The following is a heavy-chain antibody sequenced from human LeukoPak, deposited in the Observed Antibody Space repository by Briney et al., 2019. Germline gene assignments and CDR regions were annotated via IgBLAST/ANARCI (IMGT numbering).Heavy chain of an antibody. D-gene: IGHD4-17*01. CDR2: INSDGSIT. J-gene: IGHJ4*02. V-gene: IGHV3-74*01. CDR1: GFTFSSYW. CDR3: ARLTTTGGI. Sequence: GGSLRLSCAASGFTFSSYWMHWVRQVSGKGLVWVSRINSDGSITSYADSVKGRFTISRDNAKNTLFLQMNSLRAEETAVYYCARLTTTGGIWGQGTLVTVSS.